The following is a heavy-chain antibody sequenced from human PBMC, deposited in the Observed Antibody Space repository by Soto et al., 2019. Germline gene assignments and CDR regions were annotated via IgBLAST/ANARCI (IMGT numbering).Heavy chain of an antibody. D-gene: IGHD3-22*01. CDR3: ARNYYDSSGYYAPFDY. J-gene: IGHJ4*02. Sequence: EVQLVESGGGLVQPGGSLRLSCAASGFTFSSFSMNWVRQAPGKGLEWVSYISSISSTIYYADSVKGRFTISRDNAKNSLYLQMNSLRDEDTAVYYCARNYYDSSGYYAPFDYWGQGTLVTVSS. V-gene: IGHV3-48*02. CDR2: ISSISSTI. CDR1: GFTFSSFS.